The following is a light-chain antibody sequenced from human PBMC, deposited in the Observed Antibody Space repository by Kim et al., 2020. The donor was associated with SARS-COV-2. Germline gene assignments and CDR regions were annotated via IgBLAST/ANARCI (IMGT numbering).Light chain of an antibody. Sequence: SYELTQPPSVSVAPGKTAIISCGGNDIGRKSVHWYQEKPGQAPVMVIYYNTDRPSGIPERVSGSNSGNTATLTINRVEAGDEARHYCQGWDRFSDHVVFG. J-gene: IGLJ3*02. V-gene: IGLV3-21*04. CDR1: DIGRKS. CDR3: QGWDRFSDHVV. CDR2: YNT.